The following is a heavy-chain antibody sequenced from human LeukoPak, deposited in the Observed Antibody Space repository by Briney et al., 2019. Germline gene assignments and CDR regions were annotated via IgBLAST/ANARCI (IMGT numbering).Heavy chain of an antibody. CDR3: ARGDKRQLRDFWSGYPNYYYYYGMDV. Sequence: SEALSLTCAVYGGSFSGYYWSWIRQPPGKGLEWIGEINHSGSTNYNPSLKSRVTISVDTSKNQFSLKLSSVTAADTAVYYCARGDKRQLRDFWSGYPNYYYYYGMDVWGQGTTVTVSS. V-gene: IGHV4-34*01. D-gene: IGHD3-3*01. CDR2: INHSGST. J-gene: IGHJ6*02. CDR1: GGSFSGYY.